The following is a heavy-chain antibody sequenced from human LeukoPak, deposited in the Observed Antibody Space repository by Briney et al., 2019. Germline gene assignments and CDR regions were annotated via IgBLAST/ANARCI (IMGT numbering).Heavy chain of an antibody. CDR2: ISGSGGST. V-gene: IGHV3-23*01. D-gene: IGHD6-19*01. Sequence: GGSLRLSCAASGFTFSSYAMSWVRQAPGKGLEWVSAISGSGGSTYYADSVKGRFTISRDNSKNTLYLQMNSLRAEDTAVYYCARVEIAVAGIAGYYFDYWGQGTLVTVSS. CDR3: ARVEIAVAGIAGYYFDY. J-gene: IGHJ4*02. CDR1: GFTFSSYA.